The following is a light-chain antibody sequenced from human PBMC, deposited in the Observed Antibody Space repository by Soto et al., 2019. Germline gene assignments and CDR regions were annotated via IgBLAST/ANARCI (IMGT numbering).Light chain of an antibody. CDR2: DAS. V-gene: IGKV3-11*01. Sequence: EILLTQSPATLSLSPGERATLSCRASHSVGSYLAWYQHKPGQAPRLLIYDASNRATGIPARFSGSGSGTDFTLTITSLQPEDFAVYYCQQRANWLTFGGGTKV. J-gene: IGKJ4*01. CDR3: QQRANWLT. CDR1: HSVGSY.